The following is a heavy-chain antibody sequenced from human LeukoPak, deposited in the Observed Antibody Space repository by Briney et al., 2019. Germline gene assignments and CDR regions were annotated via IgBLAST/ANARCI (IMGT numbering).Heavy chain of an antibody. CDR1: GFTFSSYE. Sequence: PGGSLRLSCAASGFTFSSYEMSWVRQAPGEGLEWVSYISSSGSTIYYADSVKGRFTISRDNAKNSLYLQMNSLRAEDTAVYYCARARKSGGITMIRGVKDRGWFDPWGQGTLVTVSS. CDR3: ARARKSGGITMIRGVKDRGWFDP. J-gene: IGHJ5*02. D-gene: IGHD3-10*01. V-gene: IGHV3-48*03. CDR2: ISSSGSTI.